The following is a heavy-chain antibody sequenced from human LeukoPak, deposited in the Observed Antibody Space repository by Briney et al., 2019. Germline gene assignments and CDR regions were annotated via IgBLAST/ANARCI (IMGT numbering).Heavy chain of an antibody. Sequence: GGSLRLSCAASGFTFSSYSMNWVRQAPGKGLEWVSSISSSSYIYYADSVKGRFTISRDNAKNSLYLQMNSLRAEDTAVYYCAGLAVAGTTHDYWGQGTLVTVSS. CDR2: ISSSSYI. J-gene: IGHJ4*02. D-gene: IGHD6-19*01. CDR3: AGLAVAGTTHDY. CDR1: GFTFSSYS. V-gene: IGHV3-21*01.